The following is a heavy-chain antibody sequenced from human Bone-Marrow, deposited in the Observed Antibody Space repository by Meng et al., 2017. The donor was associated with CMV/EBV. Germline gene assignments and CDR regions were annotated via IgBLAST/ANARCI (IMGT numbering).Heavy chain of an antibody. CDR3: ARVKLQYLNWFDP. D-gene: IGHD4-11*01. Sequence: GGSLRLSCAASGFTVSSNYMSWVRQAPGKGLEWVSVIYSGGSTYYADSVKGRFTISRDNSKNTLYLQMNSLRAEDTAVYYCARVKLQYLNWFDPWGQGTRVTGSS. CDR1: GFTVSSNY. V-gene: IGHV3-66*02. J-gene: IGHJ5*02. CDR2: IYSGGST.